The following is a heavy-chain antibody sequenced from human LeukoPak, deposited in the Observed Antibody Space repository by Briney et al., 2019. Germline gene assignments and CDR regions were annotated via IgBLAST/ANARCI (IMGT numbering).Heavy chain of an antibody. CDR3: ARDTGSSGWYPGKNAFDI. J-gene: IGHJ3*02. D-gene: IGHD6-19*01. CDR1: GGTFSSYA. Sequence: SVKVSCKASGGTFSSYAISWVRQAPGQGLEWMGRIIPILGIANYAQKFQGRVTITADESTSTAYMELSSLRSEDTAVYYCARDTGSSGWYPGKNAFDIWGQGTMVTVSS. CDR2: IIPILGIA. V-gene: IGHV1-69*04.